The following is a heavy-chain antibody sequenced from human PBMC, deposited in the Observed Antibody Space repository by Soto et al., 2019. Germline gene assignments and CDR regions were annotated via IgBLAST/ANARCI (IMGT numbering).Heavy chain of an antibody. CDR3: ARGGGWYQRSAFDI. CDR2: IYYSGST. CDR1: GGSISSGGYY. D-gene: IGHD6-19*01. Sequence: SETLSLTCTVSGGSISSGGYYWSWIRQHPGKGLEWIGYIYYSGSTNYNPSLKSRVTISVDTSKNQFSLKLSSVTAADTAVYYCARGGGWYQRSAFDIWGQGTMVTVSS. V-gene: IGHV4-61*08. J-gene: IGHJ3*02.